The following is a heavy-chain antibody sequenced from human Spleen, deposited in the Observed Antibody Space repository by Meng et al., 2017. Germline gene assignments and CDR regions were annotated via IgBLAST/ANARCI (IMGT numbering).Heavy chain of an antibody. CDR3: ARDEDISAAGKLFGDY. Sequence: VPLGQSGPEVKKLRPTVKLACKPSESTFAAYWIQGLRQVPGQGLEWMGRIDPTKEQPQDAQNFQGRVTMTSDTSISTVYMELNGLRSDDTAVYYCARDEDISAAGKLFGDYWGQGTLVTVSS. CDR1: ESTFAAYW. V-gene: IGHV1-2*06. J-gene: IGHJ4*02. D-gene: IGHD6-13*01. CDR2: IDPTKEQP.